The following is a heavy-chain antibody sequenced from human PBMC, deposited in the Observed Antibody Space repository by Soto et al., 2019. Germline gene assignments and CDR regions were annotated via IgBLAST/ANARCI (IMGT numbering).Heavy chain of an antibody. CDR1: RYTFTSYY. V-gene: IGHV1-2*02. D-gene: IGHD3-3*01. J-gene: IGHJ4*02. Sequence: ASVKVSCKASRYTFTSYYIHWVRQAPGQGLEWMGWINPNYGYTKYTQKFQGRVTVTRDTSITTAYLELTRLQSDDTAVYYCAKAKFDFWSGYWSPSLDFWGQGTLVTVSS. CDR3: AKAKFDFWSGYWSPSLDF. CDR2: INPNYGYT.